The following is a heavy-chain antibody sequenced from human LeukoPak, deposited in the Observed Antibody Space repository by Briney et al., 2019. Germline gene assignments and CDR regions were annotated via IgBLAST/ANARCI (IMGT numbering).Heavy chain of an antibody. D-gene: IGHD3-10*01. CDR1: GFTFSSYW. J-gene: IGHJ4*02. CDR2: IKQDGSEK. Sequence: GGSLRLSCAASGFTFSSYWMSWVRQAPGKGLEWVANIKQDGSEKYYVDSVKGRFTISRDNAKNSLYLQMNSLRAEDTAVYYCARESRKGYGSPFDYWGQGTLVTVSS. CDR3: ARESRKGYGSPFDY. V-gene: IGHV3-7*01.